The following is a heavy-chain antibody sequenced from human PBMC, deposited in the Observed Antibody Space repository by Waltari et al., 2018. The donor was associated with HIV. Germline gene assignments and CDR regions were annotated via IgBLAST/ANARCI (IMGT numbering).Heavy chain of an antibody. CDR1: GGSISSGGYY. Sequence: QVQLQESGPGLVKPSQTLSLTCTVSGGSISSGGYYWIWTRQPPGKGLEWIGYIYYSGSTYYNPSLKSRVTISVDTSKNQFSLKLSSVTAADTAVYYCARDGSNCSSTSCYHNWFDPWGQGTLVTVSS. CDR2: IYYSGST. V-gene: IGHV4-31*03. J-gene: IGHJ5*02. CDR3: ARDGSNCSSTSCYHNWFDP. D-gene: IGHD2-2*01.